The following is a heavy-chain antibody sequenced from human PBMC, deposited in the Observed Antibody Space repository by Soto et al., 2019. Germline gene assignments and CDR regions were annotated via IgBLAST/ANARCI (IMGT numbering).Heavy chain of an antibody. V-gene: IGHV1-69*06. CDR1: GGTFSSYA. CDR3: ARVRVAAAGDYYYGMDV. D-gene: IGHD6-13*01. Sequence: QVQLVQSGAEVKKPGSSVKVSCKASGGTFSSYAISWVRQAPGQGLEWMGGIIPIFGTANYAQKFQGRVTITADKSTSTDYMGLSSLRSEDTAVYYCARVRVAAAGDYYYGMDVWGQGTTVTVSS. CDR2: IIPIFGTA. J-gene: IGHJ6*02.